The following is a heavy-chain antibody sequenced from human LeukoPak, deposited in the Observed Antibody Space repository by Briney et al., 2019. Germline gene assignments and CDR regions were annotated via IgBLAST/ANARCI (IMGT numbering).Heavy chain of an antibody. CDR3: AKVEVAFNVGYYLDH. CDR1: GFTFRSYW. V-gene: IGHV3-23*01. J-gene: IGHJ4*02. D-gene: IGHD6-19*01. CDR2: ISPGGDST. Sequence: GGSLRLSCAASGFTFRSYWMHWVRQAPGKGLEWVSAISPGGDSTYDADSVKGRFTISRDNSRSTLYLQLTSLRAEDTAVYYCAKVEVAFNVGYYLDHWGQGTPVTVSS.